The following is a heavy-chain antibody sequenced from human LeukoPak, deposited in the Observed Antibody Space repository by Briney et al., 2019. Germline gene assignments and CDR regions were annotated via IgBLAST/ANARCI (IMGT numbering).Heavy chain of an antibody. CDR1: GFTFSNYA. CDR2: ISNTGNT. J-gene: IGHJ4*02. D-gene: IGHD5-12*01. Sequence: GGSLRLSCAASGFTFSNYAMGWVRQAPGKGLEWVSSISNTGNTFYADSVKGHFTISRDNSKNTLYLQMNSLRAEDTAMYYCAKERAGYSGYDPFDYWGQGTQVIVSS. V-gene: IGHV3-23*01. CDR3: AKERAGYSGYDPFDY.